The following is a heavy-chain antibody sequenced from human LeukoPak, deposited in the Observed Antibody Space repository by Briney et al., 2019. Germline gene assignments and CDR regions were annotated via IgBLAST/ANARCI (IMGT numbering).Heavy chain of an antibody. Sequence: PGGSLRLSYAASGFTFSSYSMNWVRQAPGKGLEWVSSISSSSSYIYYADSVKGRFTISRDNAKNSLYLQMNSLRAEDTAVYYCARARLAYCGGDCPYDDYWGQGTLVTVSS. J-gene: IGHJ4*02. V-gene: IGHV3-21*01. D-gene: IGHD2-21*02. CDR1: GFTFSSYS. CDR2: ISSSSSYI. CDR3: ARARLAYCGGDCPYDDY.